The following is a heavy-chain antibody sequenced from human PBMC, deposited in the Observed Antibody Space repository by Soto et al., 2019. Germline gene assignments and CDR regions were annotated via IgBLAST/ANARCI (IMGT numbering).Heavy chain of an antibody. CDR2: ISYDGSNK. CDR3: AKMFPRLPTVNTRGYGMDV. CDR1: GFTFSSYG. V-gene: IGHV3-30*18. J-gene: IGHJ6*02. Sequence: PGGSLRLSCAASGFTFSSYGMHWVRQAPGKGLEWVAVISYDGSNKYYADSVKGRFTISRDNSKNTLYLQMNSLRAEDTAVYYCAKMFPRLPTVNTRGYGMDVWGQGTTVTVSS. D-gene: IGHD4-17*01.